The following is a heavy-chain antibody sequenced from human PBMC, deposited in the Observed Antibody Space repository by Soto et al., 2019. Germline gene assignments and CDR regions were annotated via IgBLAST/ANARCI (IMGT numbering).Heavy chain of an antibody. CDR1: GGSVSSGDYF. Sequence: PSETLSLTCTVSGGSVSSGDYFWSWLRQSPGKRLEWIGYIYYSGSTNYNPSLKSRVTISVDTSKNQFSLKLSSVTAADTAVYYCAKYDFWSGSLDYWGQGTLVTVSS. J-gene: IGHJ4*02. D-gene: IGHD3-3*01. CDR2: IYYSGST. CDR3: AKYDFWSGSLDY. V-gene: IGHV4-61*08.